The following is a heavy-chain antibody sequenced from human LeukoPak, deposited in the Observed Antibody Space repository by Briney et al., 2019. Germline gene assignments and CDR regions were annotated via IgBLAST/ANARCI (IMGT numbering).Heavy chain of an antibody. D-gene: IGHD3-3*01. CDR1: GFTVSSNY. CDR2: IYSGGST. J-gene: IGHJ6*03. CDR3: ARVFENLEWLAYYYYMDV. V-gene: IGHV3-66*01. Sequence: GGSLRLSCAASGFTVSSNYMSWVRQAPGKGLEWVSVIYSGGSTYYADSVKGRFTISRDNSKNTLYLQMNSLRAEDTAVYYCARVFENLEWLAYYYYMDVWGKGTTVTVSS.